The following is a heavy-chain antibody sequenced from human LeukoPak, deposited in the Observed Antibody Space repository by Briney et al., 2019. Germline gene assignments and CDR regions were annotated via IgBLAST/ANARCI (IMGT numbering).Heavy chain of an antibody. CDR3: ERGGVVVAAIDAFDI. D-gene: IGHD2-15*01. CDR2: ISSSSSYI. CDR1: GFTSSSYS. V-gene: IGHV3-21*01. Sequence: PGGSLRLSCAAPGFTSSSYSMNWVRQAPGKGLECVSSISSSSSYIYYADSVKGRFTISRDTAKNSMYLQMNRLRAEDAAVYYCERGGVVVAAIDAFDIWGQGTLVTVSS. J-gene: IGHJ3*02.